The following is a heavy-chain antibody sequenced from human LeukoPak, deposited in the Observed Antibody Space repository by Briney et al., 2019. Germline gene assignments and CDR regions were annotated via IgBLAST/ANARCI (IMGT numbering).Heavy chain of an antibody. CDR2: ISAYNGNT. V-gene: IGHV1-18*01. Sequence: ASVKVSCKASGYTFTSYGISWVRQAPGQGLEWMGWISAYNGNTNYAQKLQGRVTMTTDTSTSTAYMELRSLRSDDTALYYCARDVRGYSYGYYYYYGMDVWGQGTTVTVSS. CDR1: GYTFTSYG. CDR3: ARDVRGYSYGYYYYYGMDV. D-gene: IGHD5-18*01. J-gene: IGHJ6*02.